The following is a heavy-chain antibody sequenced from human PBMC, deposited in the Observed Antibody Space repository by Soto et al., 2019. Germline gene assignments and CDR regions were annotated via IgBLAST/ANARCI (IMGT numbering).Heavy chain of an antibody. D-gene: IGHD3-22*01. CDR1: GFTFSSYW. CDR3: ARDVTYYYDSRRVYNWFDP. CDR2: INSDGSST. V-gene: IGHV3-74*01. J-gene: IGHJ5*02. Sequence: EVQLVESGGGLVQPGGSLRLSCAASGFTFSSYWMHWVRQAPGKGLVWVSRINSDGSSTSYADSVKGRFTISRDNAKNRLYRQMNSLRAEDTAVYYCARDVTYYYDSRRVYNWFDPWGQGTLVTVSS.